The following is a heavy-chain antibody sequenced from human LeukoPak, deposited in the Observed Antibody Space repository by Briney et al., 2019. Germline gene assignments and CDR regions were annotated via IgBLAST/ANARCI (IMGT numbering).Heavy chain of an antibody. V-gene: IGHV3-21*01. D-gene: IGHD6-13*01. Sequence: GGTLRLFCAASGVTFSSNSMNWVRQAQGKGLEWVSSISSSSSYIYYADSVKGRFTISRDNAKNSLYLQMNSLRAEDTAVYYCARDGGSSSFRWGQGTLVTVSS. J-gene: IGHJ4*02. CDR1: GVTFSSNS. CDR2: ISSSSSYI. CDR3: ARDGGSSSFR.